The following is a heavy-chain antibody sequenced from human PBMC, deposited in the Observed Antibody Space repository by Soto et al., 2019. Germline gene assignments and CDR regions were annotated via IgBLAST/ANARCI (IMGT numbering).Heavy chain of an antibody. J-gene: IGHJ5*01. Sequence: ASEKRCVTWPVSGGSMRRCYWCWSSQSPGKVLEWIGYIYYSWSTNYNPSLTSLVTISVDTSKNHLSLKLSSVTAADTAAYYCARAKEDRNDVVGPWFDSWGQGTLLTVS. CDR1: GGSMRRCY. CDR2: IYYSWST. D-gene: IGHD1-1*01. V-gene: IGHV4-59*01. CDR3: ARAKEDRNDVVGPWFDS.